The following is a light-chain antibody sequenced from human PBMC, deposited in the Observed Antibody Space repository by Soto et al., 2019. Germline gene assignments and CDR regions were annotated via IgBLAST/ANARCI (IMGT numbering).Light chain of an antibody. CDR1: SSDVGGYNF. CDR3: LSYSSSTSPYV. J-gene: IGLJ1*01. V-gene: IGLV2-14*01. Sequence: QSALTQAASVSGSPGQSITISCTGTSSDVGGYNFVSWYQQHPGKAPKLMIYDVTNRPSGVSNRFSGSKSGNTASLTISGLQAEDEADYYCLSYSSSTSPYVLGTATKVTVL. CDR2: DVT.